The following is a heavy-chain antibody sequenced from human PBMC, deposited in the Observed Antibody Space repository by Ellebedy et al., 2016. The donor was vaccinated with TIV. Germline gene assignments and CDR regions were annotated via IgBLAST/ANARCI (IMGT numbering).Heavy chain of an antibody. CDR2: IYYSGST. V-gene: IGHV4-31*03. D-gene: IGHD4-17*01. J-gene: IGHJ3*01. CDR3: ARDFHDYGIGPFDV. Sequence: SETLSLTCSVSGDSISDGGYYWGWIRQPPGKALEWIGHIYYSGSTYYNPSLESRVDLSVDTSKNQFSLRMTSVTAADTAIYYCARDFHDYGIGPFDVWGQGIMVTVSS. CDR1: GDSISDGGYY.